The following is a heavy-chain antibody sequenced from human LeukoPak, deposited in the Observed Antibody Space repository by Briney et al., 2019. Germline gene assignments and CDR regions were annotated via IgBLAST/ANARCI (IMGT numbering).Heavy chain of an antibody. D-gene: IGHD3-10*01. V-gene: IGHV3-7*01. CDR1: GFIFSSYW. CDR2: IKPDGSEK. CDR3: ARVSTHSGTMFYFDY. J-gene: IGHJ4*02. Sequence: GGSLRLSCAASGFIFSSYWMSWVRQAPGKGLEWVANIKPDGSEKYYVDSVKGRFTISRDNAKNSLYLQVNSLRAEDTAVYYCARVSTHSGTMFYFDYWGQGTLVTVSS.